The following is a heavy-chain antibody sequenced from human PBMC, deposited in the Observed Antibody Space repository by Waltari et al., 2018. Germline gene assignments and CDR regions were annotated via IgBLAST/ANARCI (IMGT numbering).Heavy chain of an antibody. D-gene: IGHD1-7*01. V-gene: IGHV1-2*06. J-gene: IGHJ3*02. CDR2: INPTSGGT. CDR3: ARENFLDYAFDI. Sequence: QVQLVQSGAEVKKPGASVKVSCKASGYTFTGYYMHWVRQAPGQGLEWMGRINPTSGGTNYAQKIQGRVTMTRDTSISTAYMELSRLRSDDTAVYYCARENFLDYAFDIWGQGTMVTVSS. CDR1: GYTFTGYY.